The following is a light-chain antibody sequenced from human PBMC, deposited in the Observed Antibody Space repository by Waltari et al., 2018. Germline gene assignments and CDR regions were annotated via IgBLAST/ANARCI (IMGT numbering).Light chain of an antibody. Sequence: DIVMTQSPDSQAVSLGERATINCRSSQSILDNSNKRNYLTWYQQKAGQPPRLLISWASTRESGVPDRFRGSGSGTDFTLTISSLQAEDVAVYYCQQYYDIPWTFGQGTKVEIK. CDR2: WAS. CDR1: QSILDNSNKRNY. V-gene: IGKV4-1*01. CDR3: QQYYDIPWT. J-gene: IGKJ1*01.